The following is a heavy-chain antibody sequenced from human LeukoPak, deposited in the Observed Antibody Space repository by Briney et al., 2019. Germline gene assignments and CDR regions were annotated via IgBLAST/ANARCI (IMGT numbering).Heavy chain of an antibody. D-gene: IGHD3-10*01. CDR1: GFTFSSYW. Sequence: GGSLRLSCAASGFTFSSYWMSWVRQAPGKGLEWVANIKQDGSEKYYVDSVKGRFTISRDNAKNSLYLQMNSLRAEDTAVYYCASLLGTLLWFGESPYYFDYWGQGTLVTVSS. J-gene: IGHJ4*02. CDR3: ASLLGTLLWFGESPYYFDY. CDR2: IKQDGSEK. V-gene: IGHV3-7*01.